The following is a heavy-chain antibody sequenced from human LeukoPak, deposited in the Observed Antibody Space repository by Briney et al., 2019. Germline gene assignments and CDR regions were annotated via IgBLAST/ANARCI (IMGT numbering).Heavy chain of an antibody. CDR1: GLTFSNYE. V-gene: IGHV3-48*03. Sequence: GGSLRLSCVGSGLTFSNYEMNWVRQAPGKGLEWISFISGSGNTIYYADSVNGRFTISRDNARNSLYLQMNSLRAEDTAVYYCARGSLYGDPDYWGQGTLVTVSS. CDR2: ISGSGNTI. D-gene: IGHD4-17*01. J-gene: IGHJ4*02. CDR3: ARGSLYGDPDY.